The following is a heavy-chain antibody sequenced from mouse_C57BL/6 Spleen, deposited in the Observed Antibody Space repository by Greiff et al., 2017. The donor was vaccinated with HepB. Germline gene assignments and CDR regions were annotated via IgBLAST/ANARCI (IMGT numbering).Heavy chain of an antibody. D-gene: IGHD1-1*01. CDR2: IWRGGST. J-gene: IGHJ4*01. Sequence: VQLQESGPGLVQPSQSLSITCTVSGFSLTSYGVHWVRQSPGKGLEWLGVIWRGGSTDYNAAFMSRLSITKYNSKSQVFFKMNSLQADDTAIYYCAKNEGYYGSSPYYYAMDYWGQGTSVTVSS. CDR1: GFSLTSYG. V-gene: IGHV2-5*01. CDR3: AKNEGYYGSSPYYYAMDY.